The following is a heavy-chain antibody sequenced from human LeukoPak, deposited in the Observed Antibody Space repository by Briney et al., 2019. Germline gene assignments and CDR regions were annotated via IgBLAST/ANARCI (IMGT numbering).Heavy chain of an antibody. J-gene: IGHJ4*02. Sequence: SETLSLTCAVYGGSFSGYYWSWIRQPPGKGLEWIGEINHSGSTNYNPSLKSRVTISVDTSKNQFSLKLSSVTAADTAVYYCAMAIGNNGDYNNYFNYWAREPWSPSPQ. CDR3: AMAIGNNGDYNNYFNY. V-gene: IGHV4-34*01. CDR1: GGSFSGYY. CDR2: INHSGST. D-gene: IGHD4-17*01.